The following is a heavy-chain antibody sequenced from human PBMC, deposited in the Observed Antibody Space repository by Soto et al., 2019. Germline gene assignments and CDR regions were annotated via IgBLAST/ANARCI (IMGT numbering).Heavy chain of an antibody. V-gene: IGHV4-59*01. CDR2: IYYSGST. J-gene: IGHJ4*02. Sequence: SETLSLTCAVYGGSFSGYYWSWIRQPPGKGLEWIGYIYYSGSTNYNPSLKSRVTISVDTSKNQFSLKLSSVTAADTAVYYCARGEDFPYYFDYWSQGTLVTVSS. CDR1: GGSFSGYY. D-gene: IGHD1-26*01. CDR3: ARGEDFPYYFDY.